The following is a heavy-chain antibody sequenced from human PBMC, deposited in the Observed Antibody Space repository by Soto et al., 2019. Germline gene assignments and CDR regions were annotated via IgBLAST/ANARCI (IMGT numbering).Heavy chain of an antibody. D-gene: IGHD1-1*01. Sequence: DVQLVESGGGLMQPGESLRLSCAASGLTVSGKKYVAWGRQAPGKGLEWVSVFYDVDGSFYADSVKGRFITSSDSSKTTVYLQMNGMIHDDTAVYYCATWHEREHAYDVWGQGTTVTVSS. V-gene: IGHV3-53*01. J-gene: IGHJ3*01. CDR3: ATWHEREHAYDV. CDR2: FYDVDGS. CDR1: GLTVSGKKY.